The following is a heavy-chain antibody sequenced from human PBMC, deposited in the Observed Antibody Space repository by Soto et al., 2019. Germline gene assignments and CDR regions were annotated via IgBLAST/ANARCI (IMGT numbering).Heavy chain of an antibody. D-gene: IGHD2-2*01. CDR3: ARGGCSSTSCYHYYYGMDV. CDR1: GFTFSSYW. V-gene: IGHV3-74*01. CDR2: INSDGSST. Sequence: GGSLRLSCAASGFTFSSYWMHWVRQAPGKGLVWVSRINSDGSSTSYADSVKGRFTISRDNAKNTLYLQMNSLRAEDTAVYYCARGGCSSTSCYHYYYGMDVWGQGTTVTVSS. J-gene: IGHJ6*02.